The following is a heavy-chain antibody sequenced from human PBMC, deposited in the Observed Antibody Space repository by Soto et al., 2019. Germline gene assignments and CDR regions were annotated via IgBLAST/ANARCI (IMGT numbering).Heavy chain of an antibody. V-gene: IGHV1-69*06. D-gene: IGHD6-6*01. J-gene: IGHJ6*02. CDR3: ARRPEGYYYYGMDV. CDR2: IIPIFGTA. CDR1: GGTFSSYA. Sequence: QVQLVQSGAEVKKPGSSVKVSCKASGGTFSSYALSWVRQAPGQGLEWMGGIIPIFGTANYAQKFQGRVTITADKSTSTAYMELSSLGSEDTAVYYGARRPEGYYYYGMDVWGQGTTVTVSS.